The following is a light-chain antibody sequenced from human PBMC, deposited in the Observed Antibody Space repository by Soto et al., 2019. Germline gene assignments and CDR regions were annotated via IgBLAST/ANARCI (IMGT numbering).Light chain of an antibody. CDR3: QHYNNWPPWT. CDR1: QSVSSN. CDR2: GAS. Sequence: EIVMTQSPATLSVSPGERATLSCRASQSVSSNLAWYQQKPGQAPRLLIYGASTRATGIPARFIGSGSGTEFTLTISSLQSEDVAVYYCQHYNNWPPWTFGQGTQVEIK. V-gene: IGKV3-15*01. J-gene: IGKJ1*01.